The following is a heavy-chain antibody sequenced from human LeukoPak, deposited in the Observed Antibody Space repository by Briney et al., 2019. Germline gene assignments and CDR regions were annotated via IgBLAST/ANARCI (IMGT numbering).Heavy chain of an antibody. D-gene: IGHD6-13*01. J-gene: IGHJ6*02. CDR2: ISYDGSNK. CDR1: GFTFSSCA. V-gene: IGHV3-30-3*01. CDR3: ARENAAAGIWSYYGMDV. Sequence: GGSLRLSCAASGFTFSSCAMHWVRQAPGKGLEWVSVISYDGSNKYYADSVKGRFTISRDNSKNTLYLQMNSLRAEDTAVYYCARENAAAGIWSYYGMDVWGQGTTVTVSS.